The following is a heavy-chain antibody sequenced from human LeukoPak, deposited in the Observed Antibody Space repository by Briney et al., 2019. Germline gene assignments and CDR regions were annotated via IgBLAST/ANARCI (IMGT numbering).Heavy chain of an antibody. D-gene: IGHD2-2*02. CDR1: GYTLTELS. CDR3: ATVRGCSSTSCYTEEYFQH. J-gene: IGHJ1*01. Sequence: ASVKVSCTVSGYTLTELSMHWVRQAPGKGLEWMGGFDPEDGETIYAQKFQGRVTMTEDTSTDTAYMELSSLRSEDTAVYYCATVRGCSSTSCYTEEYFQHWGQGTLVTVSS. V-gene: IGHV1-24*01. CDR2: FDPEDGET.